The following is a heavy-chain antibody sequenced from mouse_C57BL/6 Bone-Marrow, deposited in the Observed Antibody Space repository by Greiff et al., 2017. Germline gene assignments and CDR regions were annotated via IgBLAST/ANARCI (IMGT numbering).Heavy chain of an antibody. Sequence: VLLVESGPGLVAPSQSLSISCTVSGFSFTSYAISWVRQPPGKGLEWLGVIWTGGGTNYNSALKSRQSISKDNSKSQVFLKMNSLQTDDTARYYCARRTYRNYWYFDVWGTGTTVTVSS. D-gene: IGHD2-14*01. CDR3: ARRTYRNYWYFDV. CDR2: IWTGGGT. J-gene: IGHJ1*03. V-gene: IGHV2-9-1*01. CDR1: GFSFTSYA.